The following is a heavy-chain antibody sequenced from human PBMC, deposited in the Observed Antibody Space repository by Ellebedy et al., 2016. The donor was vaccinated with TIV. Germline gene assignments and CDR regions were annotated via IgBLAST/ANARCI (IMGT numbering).Heavy chain of an antibody. CDR3: ARGENRQQLVRGSFDP. CDR2: MRHNSGGT. J-gene: IGHJ5*02. Sequence: AASVKVSCKASGYTFTGYYIHWVRQAPGQGLEWMGWMRHNSGGTNYAQKFQGRVTMTRDTSITTAYMDLRSLRSDDTAVYYCARGENRQQLVRGSFDPWGQGTLVTVSS. V-gene: IGHV1-2*02. D-gene: IGHD6-13*01. CDR1: GYTFTGYY.